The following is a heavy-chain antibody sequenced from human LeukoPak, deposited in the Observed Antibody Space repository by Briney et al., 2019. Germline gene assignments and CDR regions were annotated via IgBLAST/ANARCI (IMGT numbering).Heavy chain of an antibody. J-gene: IGHJ4*02. CDR3: ARRLTYDSRAYYCLDY. V-gene: IGHV5-51*01. CDR1: GYSFTSYW. Sequence: GESLKISCKSSGYSFTSYWIGWVRQKPGKGLEWMGIIFPGDSDTRYSPSFQGQVTISADKSISTAYLQWSSLNASETAMYYCARRLTYDSRAYYCLDYWGQGTLVTVSS. D-gene: IGHD3-22*01. CDR2: IFPGDSDT.